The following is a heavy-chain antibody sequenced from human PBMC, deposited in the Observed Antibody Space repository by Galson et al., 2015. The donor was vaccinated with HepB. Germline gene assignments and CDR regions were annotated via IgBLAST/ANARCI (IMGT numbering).Heavy chain of an antibody. CDR1: GFTFSRYA. D-gene: IGHD2-8*01. CDR2: ITSNGGRT. Sequence: SLRLSCAASGFTFSRYAMTWVRQAPGKGLEWISSITSNGGRTFYTNSVKGRFTISRDNSGNTVVLQLSSLRPEDTAVYYCAKDGIMVSNNPYQIHFWGQGTLVSVSS. CDR3: AKDGIMVSNNPYQIHF. V-gene: IGHV3-23*01. J-gene: IGHJ4*02.